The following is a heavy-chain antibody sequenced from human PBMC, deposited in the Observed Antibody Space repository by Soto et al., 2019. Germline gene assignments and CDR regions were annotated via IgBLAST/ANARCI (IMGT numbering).Heavy chain of an antibody. CDR2: IYYSGST. Sequence: SETLSLTCTVSGGSISSYYWSWIRQPPGKGLEWIGYIYYSGSTNYNPSLKSRVTISVDTSKNQFSLKLSSVTAADTAVYYCAFFPRGYSYGHFDYWAQGTLVPVSS. CDR3: AFFPRGYSYGHFDY. D-gene: IGHD5-18*01. J-gene: IGHJ4*02. V-gene: IGHV4-59*01. CDR1: GGSISSYY.